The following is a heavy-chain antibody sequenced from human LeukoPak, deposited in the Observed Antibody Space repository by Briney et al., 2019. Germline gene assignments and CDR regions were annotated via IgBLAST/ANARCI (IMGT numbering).Heavy chain of an antibody. D-gene: IGHD3-10*01. J-gene: IGHJ5*02. CDR2: ISAYNGNT. Sequence: GASVKVSCKASGYTFTSYGISWVRQAPGQGLEWKGWISAYNGNTNYAQKLQGRVTMTTDTSTSTAYMELRSLRSDDTAVYYCAREYGSGPLNWFDPWGQGTLVTVSS. V-gene: IGHV1-18*01. CDR1: GYTFTSYG. CDR3: AREYGSGPLNWFDP.